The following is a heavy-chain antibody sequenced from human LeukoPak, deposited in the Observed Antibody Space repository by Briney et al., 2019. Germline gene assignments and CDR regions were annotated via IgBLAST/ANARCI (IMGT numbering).Heavy chain of an antibody. J-gene: IGHJ4*02. CDR2: IYYSGST. V-gene: IGHV4-59*01. D-gene: IGHD5-18*01. CDR1: GGSISSYY. Sequence: PSETLSLTCTVSGGSISSYYWSWIRQPPGKGLEWIGYIYYSGSTNYNPSLKSRVTILVDTSKNQFSLKLSSVTAADTAVYYCARSPELWLGGRYFDYWGQGTLVTVSS. CDR3: ARSPELWLGGRYFDY.